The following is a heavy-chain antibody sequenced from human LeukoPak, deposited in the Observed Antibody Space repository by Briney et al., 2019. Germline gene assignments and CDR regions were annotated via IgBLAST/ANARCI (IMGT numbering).Heavy chain of an antibody. D-gene: IGHD2-8*01. Sequence: PGGSLRLSCAASGFTVSSNYMSWVRQAPGKGLEWVSVIYSGGSTYYADSVKGRFTISRDNSKDTLYLQMNSLRAEDTAVYYCAIMVATGYYFDYWGQGTLVTVSS. V-gene: IGHV3-53*01. CDR3: AIMVATGYYFDY. CDR2: IYSGGST. CDR1: GFTVSSNY. J-gene: IGHJ4*02.